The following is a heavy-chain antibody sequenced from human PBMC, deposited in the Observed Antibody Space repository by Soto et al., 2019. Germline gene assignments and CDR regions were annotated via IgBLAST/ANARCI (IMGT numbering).Heavy chain of an antibody. CDR1: GFTFSNYW. Sequence: EVQLVESEGGLVQPGGSLRLSCAASGFTFSNYWMYWVRQAPGKGLVWVSRINSDGSSTSYADSVKGRFTISRDNAKNTLYVQMNSLRVEDTAVYYCTREVPVTNFDYWGQGTLVTVSS. V-gene: IGHV3-74*01. D-gene: IGHD2-2*01. J-gene: IGHJ4*02. CDR3: TREVPVTNFDY. CDR2: INSDGSST.